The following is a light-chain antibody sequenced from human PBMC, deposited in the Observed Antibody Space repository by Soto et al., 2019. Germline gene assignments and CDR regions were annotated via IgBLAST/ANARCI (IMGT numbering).Light chain of an antibody. Sequence: QSVLTRPGSVCGSPGESIRISCTGTSSDVGGYNYVSWYQHQPGKAPKLVIFDVSGRPSGISNRFSGSKSGNTASLTISGLRPEDEADYYCSSYTDFNLYVFGTGTKVTVL. J-gene: IGLJ1*01. CDR1: SSDVGGYNY. CDR3: SSYTDFNLYV. CDR2: DVS. V-gene: IGLV2-14*03.